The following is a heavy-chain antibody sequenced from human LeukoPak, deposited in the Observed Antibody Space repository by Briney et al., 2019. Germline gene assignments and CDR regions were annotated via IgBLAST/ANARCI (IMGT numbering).Heavy chain of an antibody. CDR3: ARQSPRGSITITTLAFDY. CDR1: GGSFSSYY. Sequence: SETLSLTCAVYGGSFSSYYWGWIRQPPGKGLEWIGSIYYSGSTYYNPSLKSRVTISVDTSKNQFSLKLSSVTAADTAVYYCARQSPRGSITITTLAFDYWGQGTLVTVSS. CDR2: IYYSGST. J-gene: IGHJ4*02. V-gene: IGHV4-39*01. D-gene: IGHD3-3*01.